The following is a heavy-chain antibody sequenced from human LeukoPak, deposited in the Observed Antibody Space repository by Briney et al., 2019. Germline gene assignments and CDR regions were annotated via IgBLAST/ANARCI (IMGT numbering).Heavy chain of an antibody. J-gene: IGHJ4*02. Sequence: GESLKISCKGSGYSFTSYWIGWVRQMPGKGLEWMGIIYPGDSDTRYSPSFQGQVTISADKSISTAYLQWSSLKASDTAMYYCARLCSRDGYNSYFDYWGQGTLVTVSS. CDR3: ARLCSRDGYNSYFDY. CDR2: IYPGDSDT. V-gene: IGHV5-51*01. D-gene: IGHD5-24*01. CDR1: GYSFTSYW.